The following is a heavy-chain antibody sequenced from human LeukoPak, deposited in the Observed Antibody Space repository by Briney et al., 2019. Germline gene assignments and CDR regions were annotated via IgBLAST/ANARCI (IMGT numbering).Heavy chain of an antibody. D-gene: IGHD3-10*01. CDR3: ARVPGFGELFVFDY. J-gene: IGHJ4*02. V-gene: IGHV4-34*01. Sequence: SETLSLTCAVYGGSFSGYYWSWIRQPPGKGLEWIGEINHSGGTNYNPSLKSRVTISVDTSKNQFSLKLSSVTAADTAVYYCARVPGFGELFVFDYWGQGTLVTVSS. CDR1: GGSFSGYY. CDR2: INHSGGT.